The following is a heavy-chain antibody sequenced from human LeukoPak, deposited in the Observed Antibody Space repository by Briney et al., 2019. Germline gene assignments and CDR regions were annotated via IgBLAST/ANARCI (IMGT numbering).Heavy chain of an antibody. D-gene: IGHD6-19*01. J-gene: IGHJ4*02. Sequence: GGSLRLSCAASGFTVSSNYMSWVRQAPGKGLEWVSVIYSGGSIYYADSVKGRFTISRDNSKNTLYLQMNSLRAEDTAVYYCARDRGSGWYQDYWGQGTLVTVSS. CDR1: GFTVSSNY. CDR2: IYSGGSI. V-gene: IGHV3-53*01. CDR3: ARDRGSGWYQDY.